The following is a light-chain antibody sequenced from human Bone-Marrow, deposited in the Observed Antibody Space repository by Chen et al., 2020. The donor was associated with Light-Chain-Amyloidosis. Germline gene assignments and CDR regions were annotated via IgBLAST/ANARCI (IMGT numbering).Light chain of an antibody. J-gene: IGLJ3*02. CDR3: QVWDRRSDRPV. V-gene: IGLV3-21*02. CDR1: NIGSTS. CDR2: DDS. Sequence: SYVLTQPSSVSVAPGQTATIACGGNNIGSTSVHWYQQTPGQAPLLVVYDDSDRPSGIHERLSGSSSGNTATLTISRVEAGDEADYYCQVWDRRSDRPVFGGGTKLTVL.